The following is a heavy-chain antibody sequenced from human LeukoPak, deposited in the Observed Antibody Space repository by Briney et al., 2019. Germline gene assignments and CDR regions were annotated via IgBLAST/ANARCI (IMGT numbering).Heavy chain of an antibody. Sequence: SETLSLTCTVSGYSISSGYYWGWIRQPPGKGLEWIGSIYHSGSTYYNPSLKSRVTMSVDTSKNQFSLKLSSVTAVDTAVYYCARTTITGTTVVAFDIWGQGTMVTVSS. V-gene: IGHV4-38-2*02. CDR3: ARTTITGTTVVAFDI. CDR2: IYHSGST. CDR1: GYSISSGYY. D-gene: IGHD1-20*01. J-gene: IGHJ3*02.